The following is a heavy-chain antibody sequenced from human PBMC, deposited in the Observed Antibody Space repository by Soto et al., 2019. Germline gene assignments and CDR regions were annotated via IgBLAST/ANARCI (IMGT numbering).Heavy chain of an antibody. CDR2: IYYTGST. Sequence: QVHLQDSGPGLVKPSETLSLTCAVSGGSISTFYWSWIRQPPGKGLEWIGYIYYTGSTNYNPSLKSRVTISVDTSKNQFSLKLSSVTAVDTAVYYCARTQLGNFDYWGQGTLVTVSS. CDR1: GGSISTFY. CDR3: ARTQLGNFDY. D-gene: IGHD7-27*01. J-gene: IGHJ4*02. V-gene: IGHV4-59*01.